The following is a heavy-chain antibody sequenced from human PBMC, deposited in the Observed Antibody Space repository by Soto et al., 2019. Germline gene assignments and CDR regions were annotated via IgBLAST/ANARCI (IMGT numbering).Heavy chain of an antibody. D-gene: IGHD3-22*01. Sequence: SETLSLTCTVSCGSISSYYWSWIRQPPGKGLEWIGYVHYTGSTNYNSPLKSRVTISVDTSKNQFSLKLSSVTAADTAVYYCARGIYDSSGYYTRVFDYWGPGTLVPVSS. V-gene: IGHV4-59*01. CDR2: VHYTGST. J-gene: IGHJ4*02. CDR1: CGSISSYY. CDR3: ARGIYDSSGYYTRVFDY.